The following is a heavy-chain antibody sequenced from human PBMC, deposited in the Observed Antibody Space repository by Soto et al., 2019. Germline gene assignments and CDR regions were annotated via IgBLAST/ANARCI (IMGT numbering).Heavy chain of an antibody. V-gene: IGHV3-30-3*01. CDR2: ISYDGSNN. J-gene: IGHJ4*02. D-gene: IGHD5-12*01. CDR3: ARLGRWLQTAVDF. Sequence: GGSLRLSCAASGFTFSSYAMHWVRQAPGKGLEWVAVISYDGSNNYYADSVKGRSTISRDNSKNTLYLQMNSLRAEDTAVYYCARLGRWLQTAVDFWGQGTLVTVSS. CDR1: GFTFSSYA.